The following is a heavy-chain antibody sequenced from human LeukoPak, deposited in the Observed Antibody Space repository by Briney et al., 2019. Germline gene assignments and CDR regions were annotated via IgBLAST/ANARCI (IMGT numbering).Heavy chain of an antibody. J-gene: IGHJ4*02. D-gene: IGHD5-24*01. CDR3: VRGGDGDRRDFDY. Sequence: ASVKVSCKASGYVFTAYYLHWVRQAPGQGLEWMGWINPNSGDPNYAQNFQGRVTMSRDTSISTAYMELSSLRSDDKAVYYCVRGGDGDRRDFDYWGQGTLVTVSS. CDR1: GYVFTAYY. V-gene: IGHV1-2*02. CDR2: INPNSGDP.